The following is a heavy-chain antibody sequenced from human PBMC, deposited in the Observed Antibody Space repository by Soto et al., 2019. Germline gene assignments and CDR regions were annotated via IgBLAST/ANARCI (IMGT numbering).Heavy chain of an antibody. CDR3: ARRYGSGFDF. J-gene: IGHJ4*02. CDR2: IYYSGST. Sequence: PSDTLSLTCTVSGGSISSYYWSWIRQPPGKGLEWIGYIYYSGSTNYNPSLKSRVTILVDTSKNQFSLKLSSVTAADTAVYYCARRYGSGFDFWGQGTLVTVSS. CDR1: GGSISSYY. V-gene: IGHV4-59*08. D-gene: IGHD3-10*01.